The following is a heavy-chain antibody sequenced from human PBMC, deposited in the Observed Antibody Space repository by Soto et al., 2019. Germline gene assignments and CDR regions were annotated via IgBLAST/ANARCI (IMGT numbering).Heavy chain of an antibody. J-gene: IGHJ4*02. V-gene: IGHV3-23*01. D-gene: IGHD2-21*01. CDR2: IVPSGGDT. CDR3: ARGYFNPDN. CDR1: GFTFSDYY. Sequence: AGGSLRLSCAASGFTFSDYYMSWIRQAPGKGLEWVSSIVPSGGDTYYADSVKGRFTVSRDNSKNTLYLQMSSLRAEDTALYYCARGYFNPDNWGQGILVTVSS.